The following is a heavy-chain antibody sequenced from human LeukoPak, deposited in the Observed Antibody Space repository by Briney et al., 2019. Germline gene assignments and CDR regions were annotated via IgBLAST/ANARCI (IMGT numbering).Heavy chain of an antibody. J-gene: IGHJ4*02. CDR2: IHPSTGNP. CDR1: GYTFTGYY. Sequence: EASVKVSCKASGYTFTGYYMHWVRQAPGQGLEWMGWIHPSTGNPTYAQDFTGRFVFSLDTSVSTTYLQISSLKAEDTAVYYCARAYQRLGQLSLPDYWGQGTLVTVSS. V-gene: IGHV7-4-1*02. D-gene: IGHD3-16*02. CDR3: ARAYQRLGQLSLPDY.